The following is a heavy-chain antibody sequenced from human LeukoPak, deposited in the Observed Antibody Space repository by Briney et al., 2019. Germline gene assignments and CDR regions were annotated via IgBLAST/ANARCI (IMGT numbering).Heavy chain of an antibody. D-gene: IGHD3-16*01. J-gene: IGHJ4*02. CDR3: AKVTGGDMITYGGLDY. CDR1: RFQFSSYA. Sequence: HPGGSLRLSCVASRFQFSSYAMSWVRQAPGKGLEWVSAISGNGDITYYTDSVKGRFTISRDNSKNTLYLQMNSLRAEDTAVYYCAKVTGGDMITYGGLDYWGQGTLVTVSS. CDR2: ISGNGDIT. V-gene: IGHV3-23*01.